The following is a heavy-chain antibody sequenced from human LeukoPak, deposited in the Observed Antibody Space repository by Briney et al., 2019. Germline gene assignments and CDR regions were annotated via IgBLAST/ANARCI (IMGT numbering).Heavy chain of an antibody. D-gene: IGHD3-3*01. V-gene: IGHV6-1*01. CDR2: TYYRSQQWHS. CDR1: GDSVSSNGAS. Sequence: SQTLSLTCAISGDSVSSNGASWNWIRQSPSRGLEWLGRTYYRSQQWHSDYAPSVKGRITLNPDASKNQFSLQLNSMTPEDTAVYYCGRETDFGVVTNWGQGTLVTVSS. CDR3: GRETDFGVVTN. J-gene: IGHJ4*02.